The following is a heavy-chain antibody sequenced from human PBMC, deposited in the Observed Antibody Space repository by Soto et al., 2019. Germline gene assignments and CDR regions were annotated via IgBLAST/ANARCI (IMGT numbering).Heavy chain of an antibody. Sequence: GESLKISCQASGYSFTAYWITWVRQMPGKGLEWMATIDPSDSYVDYSPSFRGHVTFSVDRSVTTVYLQWNSLKASDSAMYFCTRRASSSFYHFDFWGQGALVTVSS. CDR3: TRRASSSFYHFDF. D-gene: IGHD2-2*01. CDR2: IDPSDSYV. CDR1: GYSFTAYW. V-gene: IGHV5-10-1*01. J-gene: IGHJ4*02.